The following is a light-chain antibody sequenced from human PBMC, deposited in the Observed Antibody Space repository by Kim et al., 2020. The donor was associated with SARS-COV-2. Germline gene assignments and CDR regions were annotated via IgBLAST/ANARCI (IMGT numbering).Light chain of an antibody. V-gene: IGLV2-14*01. CDR2: DVS. CDR1: SSDVGGYNY. CDR3: SSYTSSSTWV. Sequence: QSALTQPASVSGSPGQSITISCTGTSSDVGGYNYVSWYQQHPGKAPKLMIYDVSKRPSGVSNRFSGSKSGYTASLTISGLQAEDEADYYCSSYTSSSTWVFGTGTKVTVL. J-gene: IGLJ1*01.